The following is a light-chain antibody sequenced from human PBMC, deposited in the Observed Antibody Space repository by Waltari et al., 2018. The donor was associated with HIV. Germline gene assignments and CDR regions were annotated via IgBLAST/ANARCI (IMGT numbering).Light chain of an antibody. CDR3: QQYDNSSPWT. Sequence: EIILTHSPDTLSMSPQQTATLSCSASQSVNNNVDWFQQRLEQPPRRLMYRAATSATSISSRFSGSGSGTEFNLTISNFESEDFVVYYCQQYDNSSPWTFGRGTKVEVK. CDR2: RAA. CDR1: QSVNNN. V-gene: IGKV3-15*01. J-gene: IGKJ1*01.